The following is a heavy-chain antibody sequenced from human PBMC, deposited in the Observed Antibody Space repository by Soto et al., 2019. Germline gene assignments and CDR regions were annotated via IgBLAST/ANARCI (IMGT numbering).Heavy chain of an antibody. CDR1: GFTFSSYA. J-gene: IGHJ6*02. Sequence: GGSLRLSCAASGFTFSSYAMSWVRQAPGKGLEWVSAISGSGGSTYYADSVKGRFTISRVNSKNTLYLQMNSLRAEDTAVYYCAKVFNPRIAARHYGMDVWGQGTTVTVSS. V-gene: IGHV3-23*01. CDR2: ISGSGGST. D-gene: IGHD6-6*01. CDR3: AKVFNPRIAARHYGMDV.